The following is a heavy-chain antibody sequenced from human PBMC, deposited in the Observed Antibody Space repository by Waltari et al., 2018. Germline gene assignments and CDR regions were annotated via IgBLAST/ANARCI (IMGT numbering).Heavy chain of an antibody. CDR2: ISFDGKKI. J-gene: IGHJ3*01. Sequence: VQLLESGGGMVQPGGSLRLSCSASGFIFSSHGMHWVRQIPGKGLEWVGFISFDGKKIFDADSVRGRFSISRDNSDNMVFLQMNSLRPEDSGVYYCAKDCDYSLTEYDAFDVWGQGTVVTVSP. CDR3: AKDCDYSLTEYDAFDV. CDR1: GFIFSSHG. D-gene: IGHD4-4*01. V-gene: IGHV3-30*02.